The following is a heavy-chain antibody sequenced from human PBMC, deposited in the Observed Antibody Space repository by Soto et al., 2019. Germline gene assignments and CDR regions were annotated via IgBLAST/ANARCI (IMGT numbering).Heavy chain of an antibody. CDR3: ARVGSCGGPLYSDPPDGFEI. V-gene: IGHV1-46*01. Sequence: QVHLVQTAAQVKRPGASVNISCKASGYMFTRYYIHWVRQAPGQGLQWMGMINPSGGRTKYAQLFQGRVTMTADPSTNTAHLELGSLRSDDTAVFYCARVGSCGGPLYSDPPDGFEIWGQGTVVTVSS. J-gene: IGHJ3*02. CDR1: GYMFTRYY. CDR2: INPSGGRT. D-gene: IGHD2-21*01.